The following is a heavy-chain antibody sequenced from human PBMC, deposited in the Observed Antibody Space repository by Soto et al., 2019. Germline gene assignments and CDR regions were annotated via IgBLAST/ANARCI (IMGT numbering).Heavy chain of an antibody. J-gene: IGHJ6*02. D-gene: IGHD6-13*01. CDR1: GGSFSGYY. CDR2: INHSGST. V-gene: IGHV4-34*01. Sequence: SETLSLTCAVYGGSFSGYYWSWIRQPPGKGLEWIGEINHSGSTNYNPSLKSRVTISVDTSKNQFSLKLSSVTAADTAVYYCARVPGYSSSWYRIYYGMDVWGQGTTVTVSS. CDR3: ARVPGYSSSWYRIYYGMDV.